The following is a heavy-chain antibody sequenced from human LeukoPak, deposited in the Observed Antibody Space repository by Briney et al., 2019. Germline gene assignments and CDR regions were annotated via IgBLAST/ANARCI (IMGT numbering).Heavy chain of an antibody. J-gene: IGHJ5*02. CDR3: ARWKVDYDILTGASPNNWFDP. Sequence: GGSLRLSCAASGFTFSSYWMHWVRQAPGKGLVWVSRINSDGSSTSYADSVNGRFTISRDNAKNTLYLQMNSLRAEDTAVYYCARWKVDYDILTGASPNNWFDPWGQGTLVTVSS. V-gene: IGHV3-74*01. CDR1: GFTFSSYW. CDR2: INSDGSST. D-gene: IGHD3-9*01.